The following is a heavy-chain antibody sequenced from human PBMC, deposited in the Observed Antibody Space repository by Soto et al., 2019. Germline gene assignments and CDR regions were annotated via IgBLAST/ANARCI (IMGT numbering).Heavy chain of an antibody. CDR1: GFTFSNYA. V-gene: IGHV3-23*01. J-gene: IGHJ6*02. D-gene: IGHD2-2*02. Sequence: EAQVLQSGGGVVQPGGSLRLSCVASGFTFSNYAMTWVRQTPGKGLEWVSGISGSGDSTYYADSVKGRFTISGDNSKITLHLQMNSRRAEDTAVYYCAQQRYCTTTRCYTPSFYYGIDVWGQGTTVTVSS. CDR3: AQQRYCTTTRCYTPSFYYGIDV. CDR2: ISGSGDST.